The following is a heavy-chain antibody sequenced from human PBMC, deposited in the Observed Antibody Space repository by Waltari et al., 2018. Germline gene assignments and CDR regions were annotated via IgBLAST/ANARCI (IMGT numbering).Heavy chain of an antibody. CDR1: GFTFSSYS. D-gene: IGHD2-2*01. CDR3: ARDQVVPAASGIDY. CDR2: ISSSSSYI. V-gene: IGHV3-21*01. Sequence: EVQLVESGGGLVKPGGSLRLSCAASGFTFSSYSMNWVRQAPGKGLEWVSSISSSSSYIYYADSVKGRFTISRDNAKNSLYLQMNSLRAEDTAVYYCARDQVVPAASGIDYWGQGTLVTVSS. J-gene: IGHJ4*02.